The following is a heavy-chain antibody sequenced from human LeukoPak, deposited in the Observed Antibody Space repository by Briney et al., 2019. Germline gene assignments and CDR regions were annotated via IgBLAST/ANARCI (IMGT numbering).Heavy chain of an antibody. CDR3: AKVGRDGYNYLFDY. CDR2: ISGSGGST. J-gene: IGHJ4*02. Sequence: GGSLRLSCSASGFTFSSYAMSWVRQAPGKGLEWVSAISGSGGSTYYADSVKGRFTISRDNSKNTLYLQMNSLRAEDTAVYYCAKVGRDGYNYLFDYWGQGTLVTVSS. D-gene: IGHD5-24*01. CDR1: GFTFSSYA. V-gene: IGHV3-23*01.